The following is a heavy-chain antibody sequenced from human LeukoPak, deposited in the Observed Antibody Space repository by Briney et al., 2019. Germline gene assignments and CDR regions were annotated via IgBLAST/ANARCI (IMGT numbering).Heavy chain of an antibody. J-gene: IGHJ4*02. CDR3: ARGSEYCSSTSCSQGTFDY. V-gene: IGHV1-18*01. CDR2: ISAYNGNT. D-gene: IGHD2-2*01. CDR1: GYTFTSYG. Sequence: ASVKVSCKASGYTFTSYGISWVRQAPGQGLEWMGWISAYNGNTNYAQKLQGRVTMTTDTSTSAAYMEPRSLRSDDTAVYYCARGSEYCSSTSCSQGTFDYWGQGPLVTVSS.